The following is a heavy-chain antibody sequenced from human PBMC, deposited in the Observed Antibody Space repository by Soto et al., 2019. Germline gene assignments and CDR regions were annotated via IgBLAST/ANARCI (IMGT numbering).Heavy chain of an antibody. CDR3: TGEPIGGAYYMDV. CDR2: IWSDGSRG. Sequence: QVQLVESGGGVVQPGTSLRLSWAASRLTFSAHDMHWVRQAPGKGLEWVALIWSDGSRGFYSDSVKGRCTIYRDNFKNPLSVQMNSLGAEDTAVYYCTGEPIGGAYYMDVWGQGPTVTVSS. J-gene: IGHJ6*01. D-gene: IGHD3-10*01. CDR1: RLTFSAHD. V-gene: IGHV3-33*01.